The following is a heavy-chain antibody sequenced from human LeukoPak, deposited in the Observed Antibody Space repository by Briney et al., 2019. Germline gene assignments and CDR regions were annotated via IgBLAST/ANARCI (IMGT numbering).Heavy chain of an antibody. CDR2: IRYDGSNK. D-gene: IGHD3-10*01. J-gene: IGHJ4*02. V-gene: IGHV3-30*02. CDR3: AKDPLPYGSGSYFDY. CDR1: GFTFSSYG. Sequence: GGSLRLSCAASGFTFSSYGMHWVRQAPGKGLEWVAFIRYDGSNKYYADSVKGRFIISRDNSKNTLYLQMNSLRAEDTAVYYCAKDPLPYGSGSYFDYWGQGTLVTVSS.